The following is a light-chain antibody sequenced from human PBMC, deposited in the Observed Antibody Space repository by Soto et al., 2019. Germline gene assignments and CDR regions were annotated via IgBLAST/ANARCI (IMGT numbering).Light chain of an antibody. CDR2: TAS. CDR3: QQSCSYPLT. Sequence: AIRMTQSPSSFSASTGDRVTSTCRASQGISSHLAWYQVKPGKAPRLLIYTASYLESGVPSRFSGSRSGTDLTLIISCLQSEGFAVYYCQQSCSYPLTFRGGTKVEIK. CDR1: QGISSH. J-gene: IGKJ4*01. V-gene: IGKV1-8*01.